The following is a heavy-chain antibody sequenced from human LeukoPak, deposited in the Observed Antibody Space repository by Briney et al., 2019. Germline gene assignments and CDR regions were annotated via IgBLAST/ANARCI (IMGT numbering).Heavy chain of an antibody. V-gene: IGHV3-9*01. CDR1: GFTFDDYA. J-gene: IGHJ4*02. Sequence: PGGSLRLSCAAPGFTFDDYAMHWVRQAPGKGLEWVSGISWNSGSIGYADSVKGRFTISRDNSKNTLYLQMNSLRAKDTAVYYCAKSIAVAGTPPYFDYWGQGTLVTVSS. CDR3: AKSIAVAGTPPYFDY. CDR2: ISWNSGSI. D-gene: IGHD6-19*01.